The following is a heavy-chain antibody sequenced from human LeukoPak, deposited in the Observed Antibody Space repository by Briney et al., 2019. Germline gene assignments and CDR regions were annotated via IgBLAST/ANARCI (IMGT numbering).Heavy chain of an antibody. Sequence: GASMKVSCKASGYTFTHYYMHWVRQAPGQGLEWMGRINTSSGSTAYAQKFQDRLTLTGYMSASTLYMELSSLGSEDTAVYYCAGRGDRGNHADYWGQGTLVTVSS. CDR3: AGRGDRGNHADY. D-gene: IGHD1-14*01. J-gene: IGHJ4*02. CDR1: GYTFTHYY. CDR2: INTSSGST. V-gene: IGHV1-46*01.